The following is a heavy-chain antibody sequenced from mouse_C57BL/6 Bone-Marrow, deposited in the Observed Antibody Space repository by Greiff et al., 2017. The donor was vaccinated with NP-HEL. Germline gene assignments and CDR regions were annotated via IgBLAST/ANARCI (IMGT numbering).Heavy chain of an antibody. Sequence: EVNVVESGGGLVKPGGSLKLSCAASGFTFSDYGMHWVRQAPEKGLEWVAYISSGSSTIYYADTVKGRFTISRDNAKNTLFLQMTSLRSEDTAMYYCARKYDYDPAWFAYWGQGTLVTVSA. D-gene: IGHD2-4*01. CDR1: GFTFSDYG. CDR2: ISSGSSTI. CDR3: ARKYDYDPAWFAY. V-gene: IGHV5-17*01. J-gene: IGHJ3*01.